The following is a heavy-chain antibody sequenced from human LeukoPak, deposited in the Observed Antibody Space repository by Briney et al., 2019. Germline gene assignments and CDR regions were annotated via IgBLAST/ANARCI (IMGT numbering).Heavy chain of an antibody. Sequence: GGSLRLSCAASGFTFSSYAMHWVRQAPGKGLEWVSGISWNSGSIGYADSVKGRFTISRDNAKNSLYLQMNSLRAEDTALYYCAKDTSWELKAVDYWGQGTLVTVSS. V-gene: IGHV3-9*01. J-gene: IGHJ4*02. CDR2: ISWNSGSI. CDR1: GFTFSSYA. CDR3: AKDTSWELKAVDY. D-gene: IGHD1-26*01.